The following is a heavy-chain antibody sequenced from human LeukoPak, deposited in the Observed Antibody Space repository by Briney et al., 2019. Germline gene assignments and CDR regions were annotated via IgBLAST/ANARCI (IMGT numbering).Heavy chain of an antibody. CDR2: IIPIFGTA. J-gene: IGHJ4*02. Sequence: ASVKVSCKASGGTFSSYAISWVRQAPGQGLEWMGGIIPIFGTANYAQKFQGRVTITADESTSTAYMELRSLRSEDTAVYYCARGAVGATPHKVTSHFDYWGQGTLVTVSS. CDR1: GGTFSSYA. V-gene: IGHV1-69*13. CDR3: ARGAVGATPHKVTSHFDY. D-gene: IGHD1-26*01.